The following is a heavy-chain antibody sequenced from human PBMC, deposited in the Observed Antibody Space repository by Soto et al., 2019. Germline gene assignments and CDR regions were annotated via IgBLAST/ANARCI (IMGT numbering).Heavy chain of an antibody. CDR2: ITVGNGNS. Sequence: ASVKVSCKASGYTVVNYAMHWVSQAPGQRLEWVGWITVGNGNSRYSENLRGRVAFTRDTSASTAYMELSSLRSADTAVYYCARVTKLLWFGELLLDYWGQGALVTVSS. CDR3: ARVTKLLWFGELLLDY. V-gene: IGHV1-3*01. D-gene: IGHD3-10*01. J-gene: IGHJ4*02. CDR1: GYTVVNYA.